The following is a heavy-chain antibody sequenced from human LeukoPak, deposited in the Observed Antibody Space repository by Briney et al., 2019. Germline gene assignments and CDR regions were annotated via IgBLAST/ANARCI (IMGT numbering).Heavy chain of an antibody. J-gene: IGHJ4*02. CDR3: ARVSGSSVDY. D-gene: IGHD6-6*01. CDR1: GDSLSSFY. CDR2: IYDTGST. Sequence: SETLSLTCSVSGDSLSSFYWSWIRQPPGQGLEWIGSIYDTGSTNYNPSLESRVALSIDTSRNQFSLKLNSVTAADTAVYYCARVSGSSVDYWGQGTLVTVSS. V-gene: IGHV4-59*12.